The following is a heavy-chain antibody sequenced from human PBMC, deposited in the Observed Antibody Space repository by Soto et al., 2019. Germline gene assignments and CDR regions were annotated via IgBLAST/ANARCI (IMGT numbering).Heavy chain of an antibody. V-gene: IGHV3-30*18. D-gene: IGHD3-10*01. CDR1: GFTFSRYG. J-gene: IGHJ4*02. Sequence: QVQLVESGGGVVQPGRSLRLSCAASGFTFSRYGMHWVRQAPGKGLEWVAILSYDETNIYYADSVKGRFTISRDNSKNTLYLQMNSLRPEDTGVYYCAKSCVMGRGVPFPVCFDYWGQGTLVTVSS. CDR3: AKSCVMGRGVPFPVCFDY. CDR2: LSYDETNI.